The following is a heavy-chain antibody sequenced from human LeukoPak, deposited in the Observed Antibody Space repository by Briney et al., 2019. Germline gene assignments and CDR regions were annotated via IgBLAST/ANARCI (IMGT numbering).Heavy chain of an antibody. CDR1: GFAFSNYN. D-gene: IGHD6-13*01. Sequence: PGGSLRLSCAASGFAFSNYNMNWVRQAPGKGLEWVSYISSSSSTIYYADSVKGRFTISRDNAKNSLYLQMNSLRAEDTAVYYCARDRAGVDYWGQGTLVTVSS. CDR2: ISSSSSTI. J-gene: IGHJ4*02. CDR3: ARDRAGVDY. V-gene: IGHV3-48*01.